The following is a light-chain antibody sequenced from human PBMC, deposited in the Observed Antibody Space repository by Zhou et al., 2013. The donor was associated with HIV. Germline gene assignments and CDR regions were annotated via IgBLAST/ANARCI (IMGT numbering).Light chain of an antibody. Sequence: EIVLTQSPATLSLSPGERATLSCRASQSVSSYLVWYQQKPGQAPRLLIYDTSNRATGIPARFSGSGSGTDFTLTISRLEPEDFAVYYCQQYGSSPITFGQGTRLEIK. V-gene: IGKV3-20*01. CDR2: DTS. J-gene: IGKJ5*01. CDR3: QQYGSSPIT. CDR1: QSVSSY.